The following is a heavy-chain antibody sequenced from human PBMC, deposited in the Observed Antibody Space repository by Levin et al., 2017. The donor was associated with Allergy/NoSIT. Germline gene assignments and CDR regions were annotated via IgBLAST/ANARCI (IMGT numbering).Heavy chain of an antibody. CDR3: ARLNPTQLVLDY. CDR2: IYYSGST. CDR1: GGSISSYY. J-gene: IGHJ4*02. V-gene: IGHV4-59*01. Sequence: KSSETLSLTCTVSGGSISSYYWSWIRQPPGKGLEWIGYIYYSGSTNYNPSLKSRVTISVDTSKNQFSLKLSSVTAADTAVYYCARLNPTQLVLDYWGQGTLVTVSS. D-gene: IGHD6-13*01.